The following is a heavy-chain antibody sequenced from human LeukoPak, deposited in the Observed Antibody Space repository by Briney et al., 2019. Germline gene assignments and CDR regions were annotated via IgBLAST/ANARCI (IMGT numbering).Heavy chain of an antibody. CDR2: INSSGGST. J-gene: IGHJ6*02. CDR3: ARVWVSAWPLYKYYYGMDV. CDR1: GYTFTSYY. Sequence: ASVKVSCKASGYTFTSYYMHWVRQAPGQGLEWMGIINSSGGSTSYAQKFQGRVTMTRDTSTSTVYMELSSLRSEDTAVYYCARVWVSAWPLYKYYYGMDVWGQGTTVAVSS. V-gene: IGHV1-46*01. D-gene: IGHD6-19*01.